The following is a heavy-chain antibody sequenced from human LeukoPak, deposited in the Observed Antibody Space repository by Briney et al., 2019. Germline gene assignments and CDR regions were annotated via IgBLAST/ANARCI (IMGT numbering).Heavy chain of an antibody. CDR3: ARMYSGSYGGIDF. Sequence: SETLSLTCAVYGGSFSGYYWSWIRQPAGKGLEWIGRIYASGSTDYNPSRTNYNPSLKSRVTMSVDTSKNQFSLKLTSVTAADTAVYYCARMYSGSYGGIDFWGQGTLVTVSS. CDR1: GGSFSGYY. J-gene: IGHJ4*02. V-gene: IGHV4-59*10. CDR2: IYASGSTDYNPSRT. D-gene: IGHD1-26*01.